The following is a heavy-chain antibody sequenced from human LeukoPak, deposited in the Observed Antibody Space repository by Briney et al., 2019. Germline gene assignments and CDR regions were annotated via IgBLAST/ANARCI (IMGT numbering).Heavy chain of an antibody. Sequence: PGGSLRLSCAASGFIFSNFAMHWVRQAPGKALEWVALISYDGSHTYYADSMKGRFTISRDNSRNVLYLQMTSLSGDDSAVYYCAREEQELVRDYYYYMDVWGKGTTVTVSS. CDR2: ISYDGSHT. D-gene: IGHD6-13*01. V-gene: IGHV3-30*01. J-gene: IGHJ6*03. CDR3: AREEQELVRDYYYYMDV. CDR1: GFIFSNFA.